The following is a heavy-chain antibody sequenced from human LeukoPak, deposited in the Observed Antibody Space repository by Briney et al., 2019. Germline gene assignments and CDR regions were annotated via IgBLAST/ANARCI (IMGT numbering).Heavy chain of an antibody. CDR1: GFSLSTRGVG. CDR3: AHRGRGKNFHY. D-gene: IGHD3-16*01. Sequence: SGPTLVNPTQTPTLTCTFSGFSLSTRGVGVGWIRQPPGKALEWLAVIYWDDDTRYSPSLQSRLTVTRDTSENQVVLTMTNMDPVDTATYYCAHRGRGKNFHYWGQGTLVTVSS. J-gene: IGHJ4*02. CDR2: IYWDDDT. V-gene: IGHV2-5*02.